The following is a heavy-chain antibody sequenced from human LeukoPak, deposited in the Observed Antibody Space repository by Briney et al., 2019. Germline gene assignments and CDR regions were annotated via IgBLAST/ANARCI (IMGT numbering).Heavy chain of an antibody. CDR2: IYSGGST. J-gene: IGHJ4*02. CDR3: ARARHSSSWYYFDY. Sequence: GRSLRLSCAASGFTVSGNYMSWVRQAPGKGLEWVSIIYSGGSTYYADSVKGRFTISRDNYKNTLYLQMNSLRAEDTAVYYCARARHSSSWYYFDYWGQGTVVTVSS. CDR1: GFTVSGNY. V-gene: IGHV3-66*02. D-gene: IGHD6-13*01.